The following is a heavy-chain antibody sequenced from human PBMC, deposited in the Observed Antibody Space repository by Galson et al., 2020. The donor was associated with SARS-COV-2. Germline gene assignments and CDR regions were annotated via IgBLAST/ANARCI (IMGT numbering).Heavy chain of an antibody. CDR3: VRDDTDGYNDFGL. Sequence: GGSLRLSCAASGFTFSTFWMHWVRQVPGKGPVWVSRISPDGSFTTYADSVKGRFTISRDNAKNTLYLRVNSLRAEDTALYYCVRDDTDGYNDFGLWGQGTLVTVSS. V-gene: IGHV3-74*01. D-gene: IGHD5-12*01. J-gene: IGHJ4*02. CDR1: GFTFSTFW. CDR2: ISPDGSFT.